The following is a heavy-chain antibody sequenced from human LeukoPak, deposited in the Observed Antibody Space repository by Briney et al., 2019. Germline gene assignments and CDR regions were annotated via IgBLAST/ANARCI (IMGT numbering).Heavy chain of an antibody. CDR3: ARPRVRWLPYYFDY. D-gene: IGHD5-24*01. Sequence: SETLSLTCAVYGGSFSGYYWSWIRQPPGKGLEWIGEINHSGSTNYNPSLKSRVTISVDTSKNQFSLKLSSVTAADTAVYYCARPRVRWLPYYFDYWGQGTLVTVSP. V-gene: IGHV4-34*01. CDR1: GGSFSGYY. CDR2: INHSGST. J-gene: IGHJ4*02.